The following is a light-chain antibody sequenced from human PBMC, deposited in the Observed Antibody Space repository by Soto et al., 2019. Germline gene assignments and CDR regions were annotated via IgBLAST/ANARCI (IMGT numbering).Light chain of an antibody. V-gene: IGKV1-33*01. J-gene: IGKJ5*01. CDR3: QQSDSLPLT. CDR1: QDISNY. Sequence: ASQDISNYLHWFQQKPGKAPQLXXFDVSNLQTGVPSRFSGGGSGTDVALTISSLQTEDSATYYCQQSDSLPLTFGQGTRLEI. CDR2: DVS.